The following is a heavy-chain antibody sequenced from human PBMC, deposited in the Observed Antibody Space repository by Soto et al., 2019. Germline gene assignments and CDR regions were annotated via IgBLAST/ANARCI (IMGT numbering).Heavy chain of an antibody. Sequence: AETLSLTCSVSGDFISNTTYYWAWVRQAPGKGLEWVVSIYFSRSGTAHYNTSLKSRVTISVDTSKNQFSIKLTSVTAADTAVYYCARPRYRVGTSGYYPFDYWGQGTLVTVSS. V-gene: IGHV4-39*01. J-gene: IGHJ4*02. CDR3: ARPRYRVGTSGYYPFDY. CDR2: IYFSRSGTA. D-gene: IGHD3-22*01. CDR1: GDFISNTTYY.